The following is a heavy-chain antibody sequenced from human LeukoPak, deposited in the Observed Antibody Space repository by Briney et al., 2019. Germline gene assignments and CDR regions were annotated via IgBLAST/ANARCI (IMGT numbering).Heavy chain of an antibody. CDR1: GLTFSNYE. D-gene: IGHD6-19*01. CDR3: ARVQDSGWSYNWFDP. Sequence: PGGSLRLSCAASGLTFSNYEMIWVRQTPGKGLEWVSYITSSGSTIYYADSVKGRFTISRDNAKNSLYLQMNSLRAEDTAVYYCARVQDSGWSYNWFDPWGQGTLVTVSS. J-gene: IGHJ5*02. V-gene: IGHV3-48*03. CDR2: ITSSGSTI.